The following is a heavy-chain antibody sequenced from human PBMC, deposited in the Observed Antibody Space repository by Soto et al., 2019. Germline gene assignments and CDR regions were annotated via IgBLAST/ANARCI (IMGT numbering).Heavy chain of an antibody. CDR2: IIPIFGTA. Sequence: GASVKVSCKASGGTFSSYAISWVRQAPGQGLEWMGGIIPIFGTANYAQKFQGRVTITADESTSTAYMELSRLRSEDTAVYYCARAGIAARRGVWLPYYFDYWGQGTLVTVSS. V-gene: IGHV1-69*13. CDR1: GGTFSSYA. D-gene: IGHD6-6*01. J-gene: IGHJ4*02. CDR3: ARAGIAARRGVWLPYYFDY.